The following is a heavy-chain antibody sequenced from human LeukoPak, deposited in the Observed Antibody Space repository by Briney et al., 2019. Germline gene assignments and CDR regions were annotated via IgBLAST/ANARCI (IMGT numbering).Heavy chain of an antibody. Sequence: GGSPRLSCAASGFTFSDYYMSWIRQAPGKGLEWVAVISYDGSNKYYAASVKGRFTISRDNSKNTLYLQMSSLRTEDTAMYYCASEGIAAAADIWGQGTMVTVSS. CDR1: GFTFSDYY. J-gene: IGHJ3*02. CDR2: ISYDGSNK. CDR3: ASEGIAAAADI. V-gene: IGHV3-30*03. D-gene: IGHD6-13*01.